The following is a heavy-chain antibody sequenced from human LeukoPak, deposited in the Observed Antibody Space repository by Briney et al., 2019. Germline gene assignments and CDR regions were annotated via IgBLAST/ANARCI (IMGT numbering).Heavy chain of an antibody. CDR3: ARHLSGVTGYSYGRGIDY. CDR1: GFKFDEYV. J-gene: IGHJ4*02. D-gene: IGHD5-18*01. V-gene: IGHV3-9*01. Sequence: GGSLRLSCEASGFKFDEYVMHWVRQAPGKGLEWVSGINWNSGSIDYADSVKGRFTISRDNAKKSLYLQMKSLRAEDTAVYYCARHLSGVTGYSYGRGIDYWGQGTLVTVSS. CDR2: INWNSGSI.